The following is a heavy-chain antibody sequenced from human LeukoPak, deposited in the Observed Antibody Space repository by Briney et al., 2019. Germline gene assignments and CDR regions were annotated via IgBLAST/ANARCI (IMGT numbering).Heavy chain of an antibody. J-gene: IGHJ4*02. CDR2: IFHTGST. CDR3: ARDIVGATHDY. V-gene: IGHV4-38-2*02. CDR1: GFSISSAYY. Sequence: SETLSLTCTVSGFSISSAYYWGWIQQPPGKALEWIGSIFHTGSTYYNPSLKSRVTISVDTSKNQFSLKLTSVTAADTAMYYCARDIVGATHDYWGQGTLVTVSS. D-gene: IGHD1-26*01.